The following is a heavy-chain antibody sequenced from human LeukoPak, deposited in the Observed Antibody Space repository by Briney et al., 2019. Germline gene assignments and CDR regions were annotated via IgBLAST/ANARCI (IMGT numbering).Heavy chain of an antibody. CDR1: GFTFSSYG. Sequence: PGGSLRLSCAASGFTFSSYGMHWVRQAPGKGLEWVAVISYDGSNKYYADSVKGRFTISRDNSKNTLYLQMNSLRAEDTAVYYCAKSSDIPAAIANYFDYWGQGTLVTVSS. CDR3: AKSSDIPAAIANYFDY. J-gene: IGHJ4*02. V-gene: IGHV3-30*19. CDR2: ISYDGSNK. D-gene: IGHD2-2*02.